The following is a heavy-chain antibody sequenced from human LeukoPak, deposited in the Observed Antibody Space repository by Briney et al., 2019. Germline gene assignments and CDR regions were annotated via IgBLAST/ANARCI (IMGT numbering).Heavy chain of an antibody. V-gene: IGHV3-15*01. CDR3: TTDEKVENYYYGMDV. CDR1: GFTFSNTW. J-gene: IGHJ6*02. CDR2: IKSKTDGGTT. Sequence: PGGSLRLSCAAYGFTFSNTWMSWVRQAPGKGLEWVGRIKSKTDGGTTDYAAPVTGRFTISRDNSKNTLYLQMNSLKTGDTAVYYCTTDEKVENYYYGMDVWGQGATVTVSS.